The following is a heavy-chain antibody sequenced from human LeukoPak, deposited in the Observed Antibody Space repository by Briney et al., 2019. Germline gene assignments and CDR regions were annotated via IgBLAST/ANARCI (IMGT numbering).Heavy chain of an antibody. CDR1: GHTFTGYY. D-gene: IGHD7-27*01. V-gene: IGHV1-2*02. CDR2: INPNSGGT. CDR3: ARVRTGDYAFDI. J-gene: IGHJ3*02. Sequence: ASVKVSCKASGHTFTGYYMHWVRQAPGQGLEWMGWINPNSGGTNYAQKFQGRVTMTRDTSISTAYMELSRLRSDDTAVYYCARVRTGDYAFDIWGQGTMVTVSS.